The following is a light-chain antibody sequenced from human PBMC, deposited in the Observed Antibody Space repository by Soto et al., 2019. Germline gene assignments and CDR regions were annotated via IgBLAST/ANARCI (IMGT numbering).Light chain of an antibody. CDR2: EVS. CDR3: YSYAGSNLYV. Sequence: QSVLTQPPPASGSPGQSVTISCTGTSSDIGGYNYVSWYQQHPGKAPKFMIYEVSKRPSGVPDRFSGSKSGNTASLTVSGLQAEDEADYYCYSYAGSNLYVFGTGTKVTVL. V-gene: IGLV2-8*01. CDR1: SSDIGGYNY. J-gene: IGLJ1*01.